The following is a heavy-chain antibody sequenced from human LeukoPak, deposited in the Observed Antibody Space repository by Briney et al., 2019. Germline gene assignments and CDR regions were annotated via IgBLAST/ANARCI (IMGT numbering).Heavy chain of an antibody. J-gene: IGHJ4*02. CDR1: GGSFSGYY. CDR3: ARNVREGIWYYFDY. Sequence: SETLSLTCAVYGGSFSGYYWRWMRQRPGKGLGWIGEINHSGNTNYTPSLASPVTISVDTSKNQFSLKLTSVTAADTAISYCARNVREGIWYYFDYWGQRTLVTVSS. V-gene: IGHV4-34*01. CDR2: INHSGNT. D-gene: IGHD6-13*01.